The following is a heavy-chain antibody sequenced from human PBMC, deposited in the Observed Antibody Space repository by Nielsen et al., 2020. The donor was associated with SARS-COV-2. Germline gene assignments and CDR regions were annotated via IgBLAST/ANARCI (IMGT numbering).Heavy chain of an antibody. V-gene: IGHV2-5*02. CDR2: IYWDDDK. J-gene: IGHJ4*02. CDR1: GFSLRTSGVG. D-gene: IGHD1-26*01. CDR3: AHWCIEKSGIYLPGAR. Sequence: SGPTLLQPPPTLTLTCTFSGFSLRTSGVGVGWLRQPPGKALEWLALIYWDDDKRYSPSLKRRLTITKDTSKNQVVLTMTHMDPVDTATYYCAHWCIEKSGIYLPGARWGQGTLVTFSS.